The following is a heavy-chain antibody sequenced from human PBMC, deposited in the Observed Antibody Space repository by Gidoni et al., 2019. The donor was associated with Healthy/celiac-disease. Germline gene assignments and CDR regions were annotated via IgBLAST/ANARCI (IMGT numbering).Heavy chain of an antibody. CDR3: ARDNHSHDYGGNSFSAFDI. CDR2: IIPIFGTA. J-gene: IGHJ3*02. V-gene: IGHV1-69*01. CDR1: GGTFSSYA. D-gene: IGHD4-17*01. Sequence: QVQLVQSGAEVKKPGSSVKVSCKASGGTFSSYAISWVRQAPGQGLEWMGGIIPIFGTANYAQKFQGRVTITADESTSTAYMELSSLRSEDTAVYYCARDNHSHDYGGNSFSAFDIWGQGTMVTVSS.